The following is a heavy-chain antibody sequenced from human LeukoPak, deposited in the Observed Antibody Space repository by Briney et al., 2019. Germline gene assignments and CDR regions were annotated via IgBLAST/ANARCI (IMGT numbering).Heavy chain of an antibody. Sequence: GASVKVSCKASGYTFTNYYIHWVRQAPGQGLEGMGIINPSGGSTSYAQKCQGRVTMTRDTSTSTVYLELSSLRPEDTAVYYCARDFAYYYDSSGRADDYWGQGTLVTVSS. CDR3: ARDFAYYYDSSGRADDY. V-gene: IGHV1-46*01. D-gene: IGHD3-22*01. CDR1: GYTFTNYY. J-gene: IGHJ4*02. CDR2: INPSGGST.